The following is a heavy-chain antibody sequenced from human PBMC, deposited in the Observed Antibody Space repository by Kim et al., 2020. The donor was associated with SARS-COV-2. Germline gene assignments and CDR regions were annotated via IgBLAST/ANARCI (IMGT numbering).Heavy chain of an antibody. J-gene: IGHJ5*02. V-gene: IGHV3-30*01. CDR3: ARDASRLISAGSFDP. Sequence: DSVKGRFTISRDNSKNTLYLQMNSLRAEDTAVYYCARDASRLISAGSFDPWGQGTLVTVSS. D-gene: IGHD2-21*01.